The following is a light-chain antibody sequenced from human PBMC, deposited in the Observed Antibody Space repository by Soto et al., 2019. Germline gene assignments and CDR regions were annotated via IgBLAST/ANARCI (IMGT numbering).Light chain of an antibody. CDR3: QQYVNSPFT. CDR1: QRVNSSY. V-gene: IGKV3-20*01. Sequence: EIVLTQSPDTLYLSPGEGATLSCRASQRVNSSYLAWYQQKPGQAPRLLISGASDRATGVPARVSGSGSGTDFTLTISRLEPEDFAVYYCQQYVNSPFTFGQWTKLQIK. J-gene: IGKJ2*01. CDR2: GAS.